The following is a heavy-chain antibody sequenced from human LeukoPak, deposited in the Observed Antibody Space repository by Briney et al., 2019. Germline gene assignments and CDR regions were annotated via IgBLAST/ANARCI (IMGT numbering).Heavy chain of an antibody. CDR1: GFTFSSYG. CDR2: MSYDGSHK. CDR3: AKAYVDYRFDY. J-gene: IGHJ4*02. V-gene: IGHV3-30*18. Sequence: GRSLRLSCAASGFTFSSYGMHWVRQAPGKGLEWVAVMSYDGSHKYYADSVKGRFTISRDNSKNTLYLQMNSLRAEDTAVYFCAKAYVDYRFDYWGQGTLVTVSS. D-gene: IGHD4-17*01.